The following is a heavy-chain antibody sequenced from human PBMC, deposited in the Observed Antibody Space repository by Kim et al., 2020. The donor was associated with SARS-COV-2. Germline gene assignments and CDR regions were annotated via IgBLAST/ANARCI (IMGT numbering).Heavy chain of an antibody. Sequence: YTPSLKSRVTISLDTSKNQFSLKLSSVTAADTAVYYCARGGSGGSDVPHYWGQGTLVTVSS. CDR3: ARGGSGGSDVPHY. V-gene: IGHV4-34*01. D-gene: IGHD2-15*01. J-gene: IGHJ4*02.